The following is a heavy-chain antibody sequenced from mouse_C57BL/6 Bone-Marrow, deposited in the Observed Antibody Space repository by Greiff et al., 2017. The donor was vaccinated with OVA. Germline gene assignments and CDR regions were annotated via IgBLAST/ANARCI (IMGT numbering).Heavy chain of an antibody. Sequence: VQLVESGAELVRPGTSVKVSCKASGYAFTNYLIEWVKQRPGQGLEWIGVINPGSGGTNYNEKFKGKATLTADKSSSTAYMQLSSLTSEDSAVYFCARLAVVAPYFDYWGQGTTLTVSS. J-gene: IGHJ2*01. D-gene: IGHD1-1*01. CDR1: GYAFTNYL. CDR2: INPGSGGT. V-gene: IGHV1-54*01. CDR3: ARLAVVAPYFDY.